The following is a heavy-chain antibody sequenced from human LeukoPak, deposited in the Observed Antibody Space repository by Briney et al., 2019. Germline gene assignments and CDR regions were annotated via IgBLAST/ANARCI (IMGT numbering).Heavy chain of an antibody. CDR2: INHSGST. CDR1: SGSFSGYY. CDR3: ASLRRQRWGYSSGWYRVDP. V-gene: IGHV4-34*01. J-gene: IGHJ5*02. D-gene: IGHD6-19*01. Sequence: SETLSLTCAVYSGSFSGYYWSWIRQPPGKGLEWIGEINHSGSTNYNPSLKSRVTISVDTSKNQFSLKLSSVTAADTAVYYCASLRRQRWGYSSGWYRVDPWGQGTLVTVSS.